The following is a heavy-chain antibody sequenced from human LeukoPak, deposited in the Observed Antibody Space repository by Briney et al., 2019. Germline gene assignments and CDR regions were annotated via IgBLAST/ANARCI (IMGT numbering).Heavy chain of an antibody. CDR1: GGSISSSSYY. CDR2: IYYSGST. D-gene: IGHD1-26*01. Sequence: SETLSLTCTVSGGSISSSSYYWGWIRQPPGKGLEWIGSIYYSGSTYYNPSLKSRVTISVDTSKNQFSLKLSSVTAADTAVYYCARESRATHGGDWGQGTLVTVSS. CDR3: ARESRATHGGD. J-gene: IGHJ4*02. V-gene: IGHV4-39*07.